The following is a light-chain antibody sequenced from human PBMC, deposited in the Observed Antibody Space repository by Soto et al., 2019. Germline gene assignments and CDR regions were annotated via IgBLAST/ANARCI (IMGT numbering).Light chain of an antibody. Sequence: EIVLTQSPGTLSLSPGERATFSCRTSQTVNTEFLAWYQQKPGLAPRLLIHGTSNRATGISDRFSGSGSGTDFTLTISALEPEDVAVYYCQRYGSSPLYAFGQGTKLEI. V-gene: IGKV3-20*01. CDR3: QRYGSSPLYA. CDR1: QTVNTEF. J-gene: IGKJ2*01. CDR2: GTS.